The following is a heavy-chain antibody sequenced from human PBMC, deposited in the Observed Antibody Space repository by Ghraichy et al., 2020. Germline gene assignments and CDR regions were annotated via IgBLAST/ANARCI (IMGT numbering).Heavy chain of an antibody. V-gene: IGHV4-39*01. J-gene: IGHJ5*02. D-gene: IGHD5-12*01. CDR2: GSDSGTT. CDR1: SASVRGNNYF. CDR3: ARHALFPQRSGFDGPGVIHT. Sequence: SETLSLTCSVASASVRGNNYFWGWLRQPPGKGLQWIGSGSDSGTTYYNPSLESRVPISVDRSKNQFSLKVYSVTAADTAVYYCARHALFPQRSGFDGPGVIHTWGQGTLVAVS.